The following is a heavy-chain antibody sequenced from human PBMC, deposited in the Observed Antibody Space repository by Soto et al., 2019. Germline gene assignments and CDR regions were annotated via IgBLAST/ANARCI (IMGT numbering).Heavy chain of an antibody. CDR3: ARDQIVGTYFFDY. CDR1: GNTFTSHH. Sequence: QVLLVQSGAEVKKPGASVRFSCKASGNTFTSHHIHWVRQAPGQGPEWMGIINPSGGSTIYAQKCQSRVTMTRDTSTSTVYMELSSLRSEDTAVYYCARDQIVGTYFFDYWGQGTLVTVSS. J-gene: IGHJ4*02. V-gene: IGHV1-46*01. D-gene: IGHD3-22*01. CDR2: INPSGGST.